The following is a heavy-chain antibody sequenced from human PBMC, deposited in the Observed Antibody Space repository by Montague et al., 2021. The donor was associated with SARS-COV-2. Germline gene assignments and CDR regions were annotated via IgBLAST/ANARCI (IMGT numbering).Heavy chain of an antibody. V-gene: IGHV3-48*03. D-gene: IGHD3-22*01. J-gene: IGHJ6*02. CDR3: ARGNVLITLIGVFRYGVDV. CDR2: ISSSGSTI. Sequence: SLRLSCAASGFTFSSYEMNWVRQAPGKGLEWVSYISSSGSTIYYADSVKGRFTISRDNAKNSLHLQMNSLRAEDTAVYYCARGNVLITLIGVFRYGVDVWGQGTTVTVSS. CDR1: GFTFSSYE.